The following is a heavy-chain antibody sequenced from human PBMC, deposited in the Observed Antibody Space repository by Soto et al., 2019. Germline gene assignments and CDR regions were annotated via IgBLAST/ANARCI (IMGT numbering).Heavy chain of an antibody. D-gene: IGHD2-2*01. J-gene: IGHJ3*01. CDR2: IIPMLTVT. V-gene: IGHV1-69*02. Sequence: QVHLIQSGAEVKKPGSSVKVSCKAAGGTFNTYTLFWVRQAPGHGLEWMGRIIPMLTVTNSAQKFQGRLTLTADKSTGTAFMELTSLRSDDTAGYYCSIGSWSAETFDVWGQGTMVTVSS. CDR3: SIGSWSAETFDV. CDR1: GGTFNTYT.